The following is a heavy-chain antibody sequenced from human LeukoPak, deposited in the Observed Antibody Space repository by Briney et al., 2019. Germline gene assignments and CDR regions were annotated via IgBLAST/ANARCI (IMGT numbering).Heavy chain of an antibody. CDR2: INHSGST. Sequence: SETLSLTCAVYGGSFSGYYWSWIRQPPGKGLEWIGEINHSGSTYYNPSPKSRVTISVDRSKNQFSLKLSSVTAADTAVYYCASINCSSTSCYTNLGMDVWGQGTTVTVSS. J-gene: IGHJ6*02. CDR3: ASINCSSTSCYTNLGMDV. D-gene: IGHD2-2*02. CDR1: GGSFSGYY. V-gene: IGHV4-34*01.